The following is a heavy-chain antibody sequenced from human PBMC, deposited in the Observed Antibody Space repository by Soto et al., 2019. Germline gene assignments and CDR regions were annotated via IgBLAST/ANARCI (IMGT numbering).Heavy chain of an antibody. Sequence: PSETLSLTCTVSGGSISSYYWSWIRQPPGKGLEWIGYIYYSGSTNYNPSLKSRVTISVDTSKNQFSLKLSSVTAADTAVYYCARSYTSSFDYGGQEPRFTFP. CDR1: GGSISSYY. CDR2: IYYSGST. V-gene: IGHV4-59*08. CDR3: ARSYTSSFDY. D-gene: IGHD6-13*01. J-gene: IGHJ4*02.